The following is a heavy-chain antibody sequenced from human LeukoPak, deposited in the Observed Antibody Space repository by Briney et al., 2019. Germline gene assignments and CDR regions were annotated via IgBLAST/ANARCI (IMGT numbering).Heavy chain of an antibody. V-gene: IGHV1-8*01. Sequence: ASVKVSCKASGYTFTSYDINWVRQATGQGLEWMGWMHPNSGNTGYAQKFQGRVTMTRDMSISTAYVEVNWLISNDTAMYSSARDVSSTPNWRFDYWGQGTTVTVSS. CDR1: GYTFTSYD. CDR3: ARDVSSTPNWRFDY. CDR2: MHPNSGNT. J-gene: IGHJ4*02. D-gene: IGHD3-3*01.